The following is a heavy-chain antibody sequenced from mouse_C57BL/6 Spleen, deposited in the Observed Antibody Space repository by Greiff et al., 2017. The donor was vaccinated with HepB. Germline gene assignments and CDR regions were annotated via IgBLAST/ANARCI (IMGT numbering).Heavy chain of an antibody. CDR2: INPSNGGT. CDR3: ARSYYSNRGFWYAMDY. CDR1: GYTFTSYW. V-gene: IGHV1-53*01. Sequence: VQLQQPGTELVKPGASVKLSCKASGYTFTSYWMHWVKQRPGQGLEWIGNINPSNGGTNYNEKFKSKATLTVDKSSSTAYMQLSSLTSEDSAVYYCARSYYSNRGFWYAMDYWGQGTSVTVSS. J-gene: IGHJ4*01. D-gene: IGHD2-5*01.